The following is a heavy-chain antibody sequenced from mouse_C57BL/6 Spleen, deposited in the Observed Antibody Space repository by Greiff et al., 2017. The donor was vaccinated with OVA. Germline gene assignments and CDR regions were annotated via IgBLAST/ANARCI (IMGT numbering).Heavy chain of an antibody. CDR3: AKDQLGPDWYFDV. D-gene: IGHD4-1*02. Sequence: QVQLQQPGAELVRPGSSVKLSCKASGYTFTSYWMHWVKQRPIQGLEWIGNIDPSDSETHYNQKFKDKATLTVDKSSSTAYMQLSSLTSEDSAVYDCAKDQLGPDWYFDVWGTGTTVTVSS. CDR1: GYTFTSYW. V-gene: IGHV1-52*01. J-gene: IGHJ1*03. CDR2: IDPSDSET.